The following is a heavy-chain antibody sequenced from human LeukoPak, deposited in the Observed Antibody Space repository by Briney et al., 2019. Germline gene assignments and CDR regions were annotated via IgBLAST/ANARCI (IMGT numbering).Heavy chain of an antibody. V-gene: IGHV4-4*02. D-gene: IGHD2-8*02. J-gene: IGHJ4*02. Sequence: SETLSLTCAVSGGSLSSTNWWSGVRQPPGKGLEGIGEIFHSGSTNYNPSLKSRVTISVDKSKNQFYLKLSSVTAADTAVYYCARVLTGSNFDNRGQATMVTVPS. CDR1: GGSLSSTNW. CDR3: ARVLTGSNFDN. CDR2: IFHSGST.